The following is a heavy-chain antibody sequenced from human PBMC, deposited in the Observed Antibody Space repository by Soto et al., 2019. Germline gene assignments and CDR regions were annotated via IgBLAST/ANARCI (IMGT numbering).Heavy chain of an antibody. CDR1: GFTFSSYG. Sequence: GGSLRLSCAASGFTFSSYGMHWVRQAPGKGLEWVAVISYDGSNKYYADSVKGRFTISRDNSKNTLYLQMNSLRAEDTAVYYCAKGSSGWYSDSKFGWDVWGQGTTVTVSS. V-gene: IGHV3-30*18. CDR2: ISYDGSNK. J-gene: IGHJ6*02. D-gene: IGHD6-19*01. CDR3: AKGSSGWYSDSKFGWDV.